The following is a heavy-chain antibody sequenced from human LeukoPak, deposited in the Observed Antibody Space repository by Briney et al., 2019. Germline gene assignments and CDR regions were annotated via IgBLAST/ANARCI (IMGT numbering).Heavy chain of an antibody. CDR3: ARDLGFDYYDSSTLRWFDP. CDR1: GFTFSSYA. Sequence: GGSLILSCAASGFTFSSYAMHWVRQAPGKGLEWVAVISYDGSNKYYADSVKGRFTISRDNSKNTLYLQMNSLRAEDTAVYYCARDLGFDYYDSSTLRWFDPWGQGTLVTVSS. D-gene: IGHD3-22*01. J-gene: IGHJ5*02. V-gene: IGHV3-30-3*01. CDR2: ISYDGSNK.